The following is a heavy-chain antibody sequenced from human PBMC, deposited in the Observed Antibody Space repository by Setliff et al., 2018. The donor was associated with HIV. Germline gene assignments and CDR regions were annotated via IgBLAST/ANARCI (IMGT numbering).Heavy chain of an antibody. CDR3: ASQYYYGSGSYLHYGMDV. D-gene: IGHD3-10*01. V-gene: IGHV4-61*02. CDR2: IYTSGST. J-gene: IGHJ6*02. Sequence: SETLSLTCTVSGGSISSGSYYWRWIRQPAGKGLEWIGRIYTSGSTNYNPSLKSRVTISVDTSKNQFSLKLSSVTAADTAVYYCASQYYYGSGSYLHYGMDVWGQGTTVTVSS. CDR1: GGSISSGSYY.